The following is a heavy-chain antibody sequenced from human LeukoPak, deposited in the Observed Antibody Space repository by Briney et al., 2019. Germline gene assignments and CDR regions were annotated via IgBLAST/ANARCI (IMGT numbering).Heavy chain of an antibody. CDR2: ISYDGSNK. Sequence: GGSLRLSCAASGFTFSSYAMHWVRQAPGKGLEWVAVISYDGSNKYYADSVKGRFTISRDNSKNTLYLQMNSLRAEDTAVYYCARVGGPLPDFDAFDIWGQGTMVTVSS. J-gene: IGHJ3*02. CDR1: GFTFSSYA. CDR3: ARVGGPLPDFDAFDI. V-gene: IGHV3-30-3*01. D-gene: IGHD3-3*01.